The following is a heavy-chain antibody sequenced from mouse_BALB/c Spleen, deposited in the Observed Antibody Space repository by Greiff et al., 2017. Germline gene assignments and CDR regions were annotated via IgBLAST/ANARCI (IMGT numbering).Heavy chain of an antibody. CDR1: GYTFTSYW. J-gene: IGHJ4*01. D-gene: IGHD2-14*01. Sequence: VQLQQSGAELAKPGASVKMSCKASGYTFTSYWMHWVKQRPGQGLEWIGYINPSTGYTEYNQKFKDKATLTVDKSSSTAYMQLSSPTSEDSAVYYCASREVRRKYAMDYWGQGTSVTVSS. V-gene: IGHV1-7*01. CDR3: ASREVRRKYAMDY. CDR2: INPSTGYT.